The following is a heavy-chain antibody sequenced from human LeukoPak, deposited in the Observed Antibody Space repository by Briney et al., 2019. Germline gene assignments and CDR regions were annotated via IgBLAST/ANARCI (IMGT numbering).Heavy chain of an antibody. CDR2: ISSSSSYI. V-gene: IGHV3-21*01. CDR3: ARTGYCSGGSRYNDYGDPSYDAFDI. D-gene: IGHD2-15*01. J-gene: IGHJ3*02. CDR1: GFTFSSYS. Sequence: GGSLSLSCAASGFTFSSYSMNWVRQAPGKGLEWVSSISSSSSYIYYADSVKGRFTISRDNAKNSLYLQMNSLRAEDTAVYYCARTGYCSGGSRYNDYGDPSYDAFDIWGQGTMVTVSS.